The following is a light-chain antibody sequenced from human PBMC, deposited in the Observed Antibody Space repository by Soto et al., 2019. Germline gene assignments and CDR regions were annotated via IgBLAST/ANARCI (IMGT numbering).Light chain of an antibody. CDR3: QQYNSYWA. CDR2: KAS. J-gene: IGKJ1*01. V-gene: IGKV1-5*03. CDR1: QSISSW. Sequence: DIQMTQSPSTLSASVGDRVTITCRASQSISSWLAWYQQKPGKAPKLLIYKASSLESGVPSRFSGSGSGTEFNLTISSLQPDDFANYYCQQYNSYWAFGQGTKVEIK.